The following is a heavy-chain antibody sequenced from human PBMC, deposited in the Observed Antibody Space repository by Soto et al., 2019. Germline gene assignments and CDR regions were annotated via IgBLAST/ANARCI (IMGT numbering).Heavy chain of an antibody. V-gene: IGHV1-18*01. Sequence: QVQLVQSGAEVKKPGASVKVSCKASGYTFTSYGISWVRQAPGQGLEWMGWISAYNGNTNYAQKLQGRVTMTTDTSTSTAYMELRSLRSDDTAVYYCARDRGQAAAGTKPPLEYYYYYYGMDVWGQGTTVTVSS. D-gene: IGHD6-13*01. CDR2: ISAYNGNT. J-gene: IGHJ6*02. CDR1: GYTFTSYG. CDR3: ARDRGQAAAGTKPPLEYYYYYYGMDV.